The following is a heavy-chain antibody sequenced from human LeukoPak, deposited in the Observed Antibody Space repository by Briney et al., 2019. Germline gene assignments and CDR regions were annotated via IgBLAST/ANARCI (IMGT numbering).Heavy chain of an antibody. CDR1: GYTFTTYD. J-gene: IGHJ4*02. CDR3: ARGGYYYDSSGLGY. CDR2: MNPNSGNT. Sequence: ASVKVSCKASGYTFTTYDINWVRQATGQGLEWMGWMNPNSGNTGNAQKFQGRVTMTRNTSISTAYMELNSLRSEDTAVYYCARGGYYYDSSGLGYWGQGTQVTVSS. V-gene: IGHV1-8*01. D-gene: IGHD3-22*01.